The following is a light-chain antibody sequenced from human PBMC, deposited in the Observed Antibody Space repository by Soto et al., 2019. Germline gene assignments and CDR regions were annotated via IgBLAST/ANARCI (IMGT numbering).Light chain of an antibody. CDR3: CSYAGSYTYV. CDR2: DVS. J-gene: IGLJ1*01. Sequence: QSVLTQPRSVSGSPGQSITIPCTGSSSDVGGYEYVSWFQQDPGKVPKLMIYDVSARPSGVPNRFSGSKSGSTASLTISGLQADDEGDYYCCSYAGSYTYVFGTGTKAPS. V-gene: IGLV2-11*01. CDR1: SSDVGGYEY.